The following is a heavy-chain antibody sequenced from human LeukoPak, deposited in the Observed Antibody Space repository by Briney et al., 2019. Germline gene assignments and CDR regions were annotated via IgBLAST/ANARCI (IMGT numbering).Heavy chain of an antibody. V-gene: IGHV3-30*02. Sequence: GGSLRLSCAASGFTFRTDWMSWVRQAPGKGLEWVAFIRYDGSNKYYADSVKGRFTISRDNSKNTLYLQMNSLRAEDTAVYYCAKDILTGYYQRGYYYYYYGMDVWGQGTTVTVSS. D-gene: IGHD3-9*01. CDR3: AKDILTGYYQRGYYYYYYGMDV. CDR1: GFTFRTDW. CDR2: IRYDGSNK. J-gene: IGHJ6*02.